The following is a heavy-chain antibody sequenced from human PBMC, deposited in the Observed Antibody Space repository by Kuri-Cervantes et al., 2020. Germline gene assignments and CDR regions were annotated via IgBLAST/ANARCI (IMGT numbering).Heavy chain of an antibody. D-gene: IGHD6-19*01. J-gene: IGHJ6*03. CDR1: GASITNSHW. CDR2: IYHRGST. Sequence: SQTLSLTCAVSGASITNSHWWAWVRQPPGKGLEWIGEIYHRGSTNYHPSVKSRVTISVDKFKNQFSLTLTSVTAADTAVYYCARGHAIAVAGNYYMDVWGKGTTVTVSS. CDR3: ARGHAIAVAGNYYMDV. V-gene: IGHV4-4*02.